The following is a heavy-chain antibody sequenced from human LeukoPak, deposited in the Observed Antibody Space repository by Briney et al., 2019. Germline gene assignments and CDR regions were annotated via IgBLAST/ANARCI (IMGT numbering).Heavy chain of an antibody. D-gene: IGHD5-24*01. CDR2: INPSSGST. Sequence: ASVKVSCKASGYSFTSYYIHWVRQAPGQGLEWMGIINPSSGSTSHAQKFQGRVTVTRDTSTSTVYMELSSLRSEDTAVYCCARETRDGYNFDVFDIWGQGTMVTV. CDR1: GYSFTSYY. J-gene: IGHJ3*02. CDR3: ARETRDGYNFDVFDI. V-gene: IGHV1-46*01.